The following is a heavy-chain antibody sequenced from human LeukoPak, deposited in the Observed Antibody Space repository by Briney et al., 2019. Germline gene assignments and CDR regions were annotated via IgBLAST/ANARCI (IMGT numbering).Heavy chain of an antibody. Sequence: GGSLRLSCAASGFTFSTYAMSWVRQAPGKGLESVSVIYSGGSTYYADSVRGRFTISRDNSKNTLYLQMNSLRVEDTAVYYCARVGGHWGQGTLVTVSS. J-gene: IGHJ4*02. CDR1: GFTFSTYA. V-gene: IGHV3-53*01. D-gene: IGHD3-10*01. CDR3: ARVGGH. CDR2: IYSGGST.